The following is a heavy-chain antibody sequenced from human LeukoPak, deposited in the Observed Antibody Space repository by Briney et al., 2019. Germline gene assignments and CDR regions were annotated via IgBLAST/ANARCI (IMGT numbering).Heavy chain of an antibody. Sequence: GGSLRLSCAASGFTFSSYWMIWVRQAPGKGPEWVANIKQDGSEKYCVDSVKGRFTIPRDNAKNSLYLQMNSLRAEDTAVYYCARGYGNYANWFDPWGQGTLVTVSS. J-gene: IGHJ5*02. V-gene: IGHV3-7*01. CDR1: GFTFSSYW. D-gene: IGHD4-11*01. CDR2: IKQDGSEK. CDR3: ARGYGNYANWFDP.